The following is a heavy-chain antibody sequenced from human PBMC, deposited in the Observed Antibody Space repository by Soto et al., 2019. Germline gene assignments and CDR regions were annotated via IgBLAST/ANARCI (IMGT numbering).Heavy chain of an antibody. D-gene: IGHD3-22*01. CDR2: ISGSGGST. CDR3: AKIAMIVVVTTYGMDV. CDR1: GFTFSSYA. J-gene: IGHJ6*02. Sequence: PGGSLRLSCAASGFTFSSYAMSWVRQAPGKGLEWVSAISGSGGSTYYADSVKGRFTISRDNSKNTLYLQMNSLRAEDTAVYYCAKIAMIVVVTTYGMDVWGQGTTVTVSS. V-gene: IGHV3-23*01.